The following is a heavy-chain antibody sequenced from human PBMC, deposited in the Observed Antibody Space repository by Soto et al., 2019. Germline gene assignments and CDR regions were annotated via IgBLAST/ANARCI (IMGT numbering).Heavy chain of an antibody. CDR3: AVDGGFVYYYYMDV. Sequence: QVQLVQSGAEVKKPGSSVKVSCKASGGTFSSYTISWVRQAPGQGLEWMGRIIPILGIANYAQKFQGRVTITADKSTSTAYMELSSLRSEDTAVYYCAVDGGFVYYYYMDVWGKGTTVTVSS. J-gene: IGHJ6*03. CDR1: GGTFSSYT. CDR2: IIPILGIA. V-gene: IGHV1-69*02. D-gene: IGHD3-10*01.